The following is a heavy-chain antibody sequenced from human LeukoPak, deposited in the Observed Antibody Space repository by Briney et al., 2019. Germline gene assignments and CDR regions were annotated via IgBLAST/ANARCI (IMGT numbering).Heavy chain of an antibody. J-gene: IGHJ3*02. CDR1: GGSISSHY. CDR2: IYYSGST. Sequence: SETLSLTCTVSGGSISSHYWSWIRQPPGKGLEWIGYIYYSGSTNYNPSPKSRVTTSVDTSKNQFSLRLSSVTAADTAVYYCARDQSDYSIAFDIWGQGTMVTVSS. CDR3: ARDQSDYSIAFDI. V-gene: IGHV4-59*11. D-gene: IGHD2-15*01.